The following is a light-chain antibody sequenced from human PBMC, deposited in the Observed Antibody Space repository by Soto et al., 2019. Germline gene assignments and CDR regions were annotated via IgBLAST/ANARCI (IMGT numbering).Light chain of an antibody. CDR3: QSYDSSLSGHVV. CDR2: YNN. CDR1: SSNLGAAFA. Sequence: QSVLTQPHSLSGAPGQRITISCTGTSSNLGAAFAVQWYQQLPGAAPKLLIYYNNNRPSGVPDRFSGSKSGTSAFLAITGLQADDEVDYYCQSYDSSLSGHVVFGGGTKLTVL. V-gene: IGLV1-40*01. J-gene: IGLJ2*01.